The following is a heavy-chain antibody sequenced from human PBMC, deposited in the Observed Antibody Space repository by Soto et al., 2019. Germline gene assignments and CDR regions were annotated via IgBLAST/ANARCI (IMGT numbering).Heavy chain of an antibody. D-gene: IGHD3-3*01. CDR3: AKDHVESGITIFYGMDV. CDR2: ISYDGSNK. Sequence: GGSLRLSCAASGFTFSSYGMHWVRQAPGKGLEWVAVISYDGSNKYYADSVKGRFTISRDNSKNTLYLQMNSLRAEDTAVYYCAKDHVESGITIFYGMDVWGQGTTVTVSS. CDR1: GFTFSSYG. J-gene: IGHJ6*02. V-gene: IGHV3-30*18.